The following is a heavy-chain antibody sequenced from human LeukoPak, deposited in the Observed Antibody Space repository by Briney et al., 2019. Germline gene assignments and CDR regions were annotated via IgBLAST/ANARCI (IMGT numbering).Heavy chain of an antibody. Sequence: GGSLRLSCSASGFTFSSYAMHWVRQAPGKGLEDVSAISSNGGSTYYADSVKGRFTISRDNSKNTLYLQMSSLRAEDTAVYYCVKDRGIAAAGPLDYWGQGTLVTVSS. CDR3: VKDRGIAAAGPLDY. CDR1: GFTFSSYA. CDR2: ISSNGGST. J-gene: IGHJ4*02. V-gene: IGHV3-64D*06. D-gene: IGHD6-13*01.